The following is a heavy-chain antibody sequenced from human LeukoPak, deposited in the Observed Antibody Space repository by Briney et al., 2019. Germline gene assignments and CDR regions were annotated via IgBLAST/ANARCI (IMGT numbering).Heavy chain of an antibody. CDR1: GFTFSSYW. Sequence: AGGSLRLSCAASGFTFSSYWMSWVRQAPGKGLEWVANIKQDGSEKYYVDSVKGRFTISRDNAKNSLYLQMNSLRAEDTAVYYCAELAYDSSGYFDYWGQGTLVTVSS. V-gene: IGHV3-7*01. CDR3: AELAYDSSGYFDY. CDR2: IKQDGSEK. D-gene: IGHD3-22*01. J-gene: IGHJ4*02.